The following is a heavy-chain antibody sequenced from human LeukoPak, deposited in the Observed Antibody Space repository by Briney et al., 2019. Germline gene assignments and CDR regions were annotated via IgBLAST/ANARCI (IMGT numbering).Heavy chain of an antibody. V-gene: IGHV1-69*06. CDR3: AGAQVVAASAYYYYYMDV. Sequence: VASVKVSCKASGGTFSSYAISWVRQAPGQGLEWMGGIIPIFGTANYAQKFQGRVTITADRSTSTAYMELSSLRSEDTAVYYCAGAQVVAASAYYYYYMDVWGKGATVTVSS. CDR2: IIPIFGTA. CDR1: GGTFSSYA. D-gene: IGHD2-15*01. J-gene: IGHJ6*03.